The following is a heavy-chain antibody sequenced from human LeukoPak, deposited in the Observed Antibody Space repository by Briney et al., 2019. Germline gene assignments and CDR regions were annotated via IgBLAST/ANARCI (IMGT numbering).Heavy chain of an antibody. D-gene: IGHD1-14*01. CDR1: GGSISSSGYY. CDR3: ARLGLKTTGTIY. V-gene: IGHV4-39*02. J-gene: IGHJ4*02. CDR2: IYYTGST. Sequence: SETLSLTCTVSGGSISSSGYYWGWIRQPPGKGLDWIASIYYTGSTLYNPSLKSRVTISIDTSDNHFSLKLTSVTAADTAVYYCARLGLKTTGTIYWGQGILVTVSS.